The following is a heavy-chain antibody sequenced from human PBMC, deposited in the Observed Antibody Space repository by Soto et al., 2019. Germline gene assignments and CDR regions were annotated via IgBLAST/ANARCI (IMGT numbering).Heavy chain of an antibody. D-gene: IGHD2-2*01. CDR3: AKDRYCSSTSCQSRVGWFDP. CDR2: ISGSGGST. CDR1: GFTFSSYA. Sequence: GGSLRLSCAASGFTFSSYAMSWVRQAPGKGLEWVSAISGSGGSTYYADSVKGRFTISRDNSKNTLYLQMNSLRAEDTGVYYCAKDRYCSSTSCQSRVGWFDPWGQGTLVTVSS. V-gene: IGHV3-23*01. J-gene: IGHJ5*02.